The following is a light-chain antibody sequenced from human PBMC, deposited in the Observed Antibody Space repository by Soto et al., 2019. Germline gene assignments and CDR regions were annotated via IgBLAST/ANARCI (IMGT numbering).Light chain of an antibody. CDR2: DAS. Sequence: EIVLTQSPATLSLSPGERATLSCRASQSVSSYLACYQQKSGQAPRLLIYDASTRTTGIPARFSGGGSGTEFTLTISSLQSEDFAIYYCQQYNNWTSWTFGQGTKVDIK. CDR3: QQYNNWTSWT. V-gene: IGKV3-15*01. CDR1: QSVSSY. J-gene: IGKJ1*01.